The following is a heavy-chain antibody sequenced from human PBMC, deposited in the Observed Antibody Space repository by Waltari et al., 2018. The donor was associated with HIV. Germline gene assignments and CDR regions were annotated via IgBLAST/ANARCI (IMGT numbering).Heavy chain of an antibody. J-gene: IGHJ4*02. CDR3: TTGSSSDFDY. D-gene: IGHD6-6*01. V-gene: IGHV3-15*01. CDR2: IKSKTDGGTT. Sequence: EVQLVESGGGLVKPGGSLRLSCAASGFTLSNARMSWVRQAPGKGLDWVGRIKSKTDGGTTDYAAPVKGRFTISRDDSKNTLYLQMNSLKTEDTAVYYCTTGSSSDFDYWGQGTLVTVSS. CDR1: GFTLSNAR.